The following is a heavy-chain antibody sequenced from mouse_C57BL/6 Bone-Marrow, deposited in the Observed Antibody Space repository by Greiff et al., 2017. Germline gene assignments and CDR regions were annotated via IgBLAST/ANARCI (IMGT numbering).Heavy chain of an antibody. CDR3: ARHPHYYGSSYWYFDV. Sequence: EVKLVESGGDLVKPGGSLKLSCAASGFTFSSSGMSWVRQTPAKRLEWVATISSGGSYTYYPDSVKGRFTISRDNAKNTLYLQRSRPKSEDTAMYYCARHPHYYGSSYWYFDVWGTGTTVTVSS. CDR1: GFTFSSSG. V-gene: IGHV5-6*02. CDR2: ISSGGSYT. J-gene: IGHJ1*03. D-gene: IGHD1-1*01.